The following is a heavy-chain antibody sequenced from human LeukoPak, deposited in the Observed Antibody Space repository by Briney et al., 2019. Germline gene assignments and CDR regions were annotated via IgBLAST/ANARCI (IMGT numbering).Heavy chain of an antibody. Sequence: ASVKVSCKASGGTFSSYAISWVRQAPGQGLEWMGGIIPIFGTANYAQKFQGRVTMTTDTSTSTAYMELRSLRSDDTAVYYCARVAYDSSGYYPPHFDYWGQGTLVTVSS. D-gene: IGHD3-22*01. CDR1: GGTFSSYA. CDR2: IIPIFGTA. J-gene: IGHJ4*02. V-gene: IGHV1-69*05. CDR3: ARVAYDSSGYYPPHFDY.